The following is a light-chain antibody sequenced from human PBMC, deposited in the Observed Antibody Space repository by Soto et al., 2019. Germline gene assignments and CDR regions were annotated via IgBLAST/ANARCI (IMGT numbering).Light chain of an antibody. J-gene: IGLJ1*01. CDR3: QSWDDSLNAYV. CDR2: SDD. CDR1: SSNIGDNI. Sequence: QSVLTQPPSASGTPGQRVTISCSGSSSNIGDNIVNWYQQLPGTAPKLLIYSDDQRPSGVPDRFSGSKSGTSASLAISGLQSEDGADYYCQSWDDSLNAYVFGTGTKLTVL. V-gene: IGLV1-44*01.